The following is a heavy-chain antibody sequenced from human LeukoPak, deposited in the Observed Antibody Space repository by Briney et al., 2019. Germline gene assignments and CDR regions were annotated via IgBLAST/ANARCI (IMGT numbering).Heavy chain of an antibody. J-gene: IGHJ6*03. Sequence: GGSLRLSCTASGLTFSDYSMNWVRQAPGKGLEWVSYISSTGNPRHYAESVEGRFTISRDNAKNSLYLQMNSLRAEDTAVYYCAIDPEGYMDVWGKGTTVTVSS. CDR1: GLTFSDYS. CDR3: AIDPEGYMDV. CDR2: ISSTGNPR. V-gene: IGHV3-48*01.